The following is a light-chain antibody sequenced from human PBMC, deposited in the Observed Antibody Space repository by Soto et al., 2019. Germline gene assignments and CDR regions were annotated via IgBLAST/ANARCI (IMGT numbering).Light chain of an antibody. V-gene: IGKV3-11*01. J-gene: IGKJ5*01. CDR2: DAS. CDR3: QQRSNWPPRIT. Sequence: EIVLTQSPVTLSLSPGERASLSCRASQSISNYLAWYQQQPGQAPRLLIYDASTRASGIPARFSGSGSGTDFTLTIRSLEPEDFAVYYCQQRSNWPPRITFGHGTRLEIK. CDR1: QSISNY.